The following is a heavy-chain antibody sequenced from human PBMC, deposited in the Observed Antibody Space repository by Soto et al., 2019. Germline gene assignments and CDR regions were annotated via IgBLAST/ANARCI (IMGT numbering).Heavy chain of an antibody. D-gene: IGHD3-16*02. Sequence: NPSETLSLTCTVSGGSISSGGYYWSWIRQHPGKGLEWIGYIYYSGSTYYNPSLKSRVTISVDTSKNQFSLKLSSVTAADTAVYYCARGDYDYIWGSYRYTPPPFDYWGQGTLVTVSS. J-gene: IGHJ4*02. V-gene: IGHV4-31*03. CDR3: ARGDYDYIWGSYRYTPPPFDY. CDR1: GGSISSGGYY. CDR2: IYYSGST.